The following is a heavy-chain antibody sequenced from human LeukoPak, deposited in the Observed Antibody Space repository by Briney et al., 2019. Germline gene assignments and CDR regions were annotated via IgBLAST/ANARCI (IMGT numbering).Heavy chain of an antibody. V-gene: IGHV4-31*03. D-gene: IGHD5-24*01. Sequence: PSQTLSLTCTVSGGSISSGGYYWSWIRQHPGKGLEWIGYIYYSGSTYYNPSLKSRVTISVDTSKNQFSLKLSSVTAADTAVYYCARGRGDGYNLAGDDYWGQGTLVTVSS. J-gene: IGHJ4*02. CDR1: GGSISSGGYY. CDR3: ARGRGDGYNLAGDDY. CDR2: IYYSGST.